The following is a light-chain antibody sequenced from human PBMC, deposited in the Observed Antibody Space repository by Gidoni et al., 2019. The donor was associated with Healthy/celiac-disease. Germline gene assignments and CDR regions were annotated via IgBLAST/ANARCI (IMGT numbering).Light chain of an antibody. Sequence: DIQLTHPSSSLSASVGDRVTITCRASQSISSYLNWYQQKPGKAPKLLIYAASSLQSGVPSRFSSSGSGTDFTLTISSLQPEDFATYYCQQSYSTPRDTFGQGTKLEIK. CDR2: AAS. CDR1: QSISSY. CDR3: QQSYSTPRDT. V-gene: IGKV1-39*01. J-gene: IGKJ2*01.